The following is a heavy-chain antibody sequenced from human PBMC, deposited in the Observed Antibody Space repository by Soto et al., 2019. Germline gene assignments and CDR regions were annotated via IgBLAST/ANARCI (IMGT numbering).Heavy chain of an antibody. J-gene: IGHJ5*02. CDR1: GFSVGSNY. CDR2: HYSGGST. D-gene: IGHD1-26*01. Sequence: GGSLRLSCAISGFSVGSNYLSWVRQAPGKGLEWVSVHYSGGSTYYADSVQGRFTISRDKSNNTLYLQMRRVRAEDTAVYFCARHRHPRGTVGATSPLDPWGQGTQVTVSS. CDR3: ARHRHPRGTVGATSPLDP. V-gene: IGHV3-53*01.